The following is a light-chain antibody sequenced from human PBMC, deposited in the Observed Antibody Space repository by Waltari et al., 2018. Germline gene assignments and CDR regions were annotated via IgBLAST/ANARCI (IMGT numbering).Light chain of an antibody. J-gene: IGLJ3*02. CDR3: AAWDDSLNGRV. CDR1: SSNIGSNT. Sequence: QSVLTQPPSASGTPGQRVTISCSGSSSNIGSNTVNWYQQLPGTAPKRLIYGNNRRPPGGPDRFPGSKSGTSASLAISGLQSEDEADYYCAAWDDSLNGRVFGGGTKLTVL. CDR2: GNN. V-gene: IGLV1-44*01.